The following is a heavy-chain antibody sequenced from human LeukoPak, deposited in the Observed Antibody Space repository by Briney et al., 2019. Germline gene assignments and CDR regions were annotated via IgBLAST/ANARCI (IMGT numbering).Heavy chain of an antibody. Sequence: GGSLRLSCVVSGFTFSSSSMNWVRQAPGKGLEWVSYISGSSSTIYYADSVKGRFTTSRDNSRNTLYLQMNSLRTEDTAVYYCARGGYGSSTYYNNFDFWGQGTLVTVSS. V-gene: IGHV3-48*01. CDR1: GFTFSSSS. CDR2: ISGSSSTI. CDR3: ARGGYGSSTYYNNFDF. J-gene: IGHJ4*02. D-gene: IGHD3-10*01.